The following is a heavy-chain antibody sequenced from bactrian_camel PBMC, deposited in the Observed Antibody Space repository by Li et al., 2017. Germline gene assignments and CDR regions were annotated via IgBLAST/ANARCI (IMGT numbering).Heavy chain of an antibody. Sequence: DVQLVESGGGSVQTGGSLRLSCKYTGKPYSGDCMGWFRQAPGKEREGVARIYNDYNGGVGSDYVDSVKGRFTISRDGASNSVYLQMDSLKTEDSGVYYCATERGAGYEDYSDLEQLDFGYWGQGTQVTVS. D-gene: IGHD4*01. V-gene: IGHV3S40*01. CDR2: IYNDYNGGVGS. CDR1: GKPYSGDC. CDR3: ATERGAGYEDYSDLEQLDFGY. J-gene: IGHJ6*01.